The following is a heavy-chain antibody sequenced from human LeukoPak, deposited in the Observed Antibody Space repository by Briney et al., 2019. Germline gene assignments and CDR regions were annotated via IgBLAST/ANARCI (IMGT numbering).Heavy chain of an antibody. J-gene: IGHJ4*02. CDR3: AREASPGRLDY. CDR1: GFTFSPYW. Sequence: PGGSLRLSCAASGFTFSPYWMHWVRHAAGKGLVWVSRINGDGSSTDYADSVKGRFTISRDNAKNTLYLQMNSLRAEDTAVYYCAREASPGRLDYWGQGTLVTVSS. V-gene: IGHV3-74*01. CDR2: INGDGSST.